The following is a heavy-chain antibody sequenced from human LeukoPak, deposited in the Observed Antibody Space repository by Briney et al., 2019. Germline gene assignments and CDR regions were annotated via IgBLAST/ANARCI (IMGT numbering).Heavy chain of an antibody. J-gene: IGHJ4*02. CDR3: ASGRWVLTGLYYFDY. CDR2: IYYSGST. V-gene: IGHV4-61*03. Sequence: PSETLSLTCTVSGGSVSSGSYYWSWIRQPPGKGLEWIAYIYYSGSTNYNPSLKSRVTISRDTSKNHFSLKLSSVTAADTAVYYCASGRWVLTGLYYFDYRGQGTLVTVSS. CDR1: GGSVSSGSYY. D-gene: IGHD2-8*02.